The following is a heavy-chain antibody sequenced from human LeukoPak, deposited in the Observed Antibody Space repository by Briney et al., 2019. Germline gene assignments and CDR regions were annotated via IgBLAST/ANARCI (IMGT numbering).Heavy chain of an antibody. CDR2: IYYSGST. V-gene: IGHV4-59*01. CDR3: ARGRDGSGGYYIDY. Sequence: SETLSLTCTVSGGSISSYYWSWIRQPPGKGLEWIGYIYYSGSTNYNPSLKSRVTISVDTSKNQFSLKLSSVTAADTAVYYCARGRDGSGGYYIDYWGQGTLVTVSS. J-gene: IGHJ4*02. D-gene: IGHD3-10*01. CDR1: GGSISSYY.